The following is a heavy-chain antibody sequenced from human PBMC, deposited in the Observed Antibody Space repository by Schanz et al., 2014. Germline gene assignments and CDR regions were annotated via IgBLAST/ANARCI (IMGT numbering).Heavy chain of an antibody. CDR3: VRDSFFAFDY. Sequence: QVQLVESGGGVVQPGRSLRLSCATSGFIFRSFGIHWVRQAPGKGLEWVAVIWSDGTNEYYADSVKGRFTMSRDNAKNSVFLQMNSLRAEDTAVYYCVRDSFFAFDYWGQGTLVTVSP. CDR2: IWSDGTNE. J-gene: IGHJ4*02. D-gene: IGHD3-3*01. CDR1: GFIFRSFG. V-gene: IGHV3-33*01.